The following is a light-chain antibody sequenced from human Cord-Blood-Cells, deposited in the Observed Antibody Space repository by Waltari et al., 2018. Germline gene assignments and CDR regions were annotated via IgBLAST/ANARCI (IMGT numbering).Light chain of an antibody. Sequence: QSALTHPASVSGSPGQSITISCTGTSSYAGGYNSVSWYQQHPGKAPKLMIYEVSNRPSGVSNRFSGSKSGNTASLTISGLQAEDEADYYCSSYTSSSTLVFGGGTKLTVL. V-gene: IGLV2-14*01. CDR3: SSYTSSSTLV. J-gene: IGLJ2*01. CDR2: EVS. CDR1: SSYAGGYNS.